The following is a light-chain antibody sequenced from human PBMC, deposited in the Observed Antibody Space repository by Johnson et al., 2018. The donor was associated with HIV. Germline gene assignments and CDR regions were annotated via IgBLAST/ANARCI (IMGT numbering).Light chain of an antibody. J-gene: IGLJ1*01. Sequence: QSALTQPPSVSAAPGQKVTISCSGSTSNIGNNYVSWYQQLPGTAPKLLIYEKNKRPSGIPDRFSASKSGTSATLVITGLQTGDEADYYCGTWDSSLSAHYVFGTGTKVNVL. CDR3: GTWDSSLSAHYV. CDR2: EKN. V-gene: IGLV1-51*02. CDR1: TSNIGNNY.